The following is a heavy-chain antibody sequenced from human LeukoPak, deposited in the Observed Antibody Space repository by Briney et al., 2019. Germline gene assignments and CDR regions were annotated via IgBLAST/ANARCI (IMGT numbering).Heavy chain of an antibody. CDR1: GGSFTDYY. J-gene: IGHJ4*02. V-gene: IGHV4-34*01. Sequence: PSETLSLTCAVSGGSFTDYYWTWIRQPPGKGLEWIGEINHSGSTNYNPSLKSRVTISVDTSKNQFSLNLNSVTAADTAVYYCARVGRGVGATYFDYWGQGTLVTVSS. CDR2: INHSGST. CDR3: ARVGRGVGATYFDY. D-gene: IGHD1-26*01.